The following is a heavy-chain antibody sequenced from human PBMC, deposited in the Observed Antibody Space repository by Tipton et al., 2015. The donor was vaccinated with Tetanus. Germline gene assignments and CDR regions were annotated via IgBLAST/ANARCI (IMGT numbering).Heavy chain of an antibody. Sequence: QLVQSGAEVKKPGASVKVSCKASGYTFTSYGISWVRQAPGQGLEWMGWISAYNGNTNYAQKLQGRVTMTTDTSTSTAYMELRSLRSEDTAVYYCARGVRFCSGGSCYLVDYYFDYWGQGTLVTVSS. CDR2: ISAYNGNT. D-gene: IGHD2-15*01. CDR1: GYTFTSYG. J-gene: IGHJ4*02. CDR3: ARGVRFCSGGSCYLVDYYFDY. V-gene: IGHV1-18*01.